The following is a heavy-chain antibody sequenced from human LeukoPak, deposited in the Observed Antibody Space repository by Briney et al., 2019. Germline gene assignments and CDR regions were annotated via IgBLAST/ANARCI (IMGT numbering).Heavy chain of an antibody. V-gene: IGHV4-34*01. CDR2: INHRGST. CDR3: ARGHYRQPFDY. J-gene: IGHJ4*02. CDR1: GGSFSGYY. Sequence: SETLSLTCAVYGGSFSGYYWSWIRQPPGKGLEWIGEINHRGSTNYNPSLKSRVTISVDTSKNQFSLKLSSVTAADTAVYYCARGHYRQPFDYWGQGTLVTVSS. D-gene: IGHD4-11*01.